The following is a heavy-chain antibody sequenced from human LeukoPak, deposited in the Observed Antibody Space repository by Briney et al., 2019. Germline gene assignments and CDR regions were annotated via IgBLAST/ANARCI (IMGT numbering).Heavy chain of an antibody. Sequence: GGSLRLSCAASGFTFSSYWMHWVRQAPGKGLVWVSRINSDGSSTSYADSVKGRFTISRDNAKNTLYLQMNSLRAEDTAVYYCARDHRYYDSSGRYGYWGQGTLVTVSS. J-gene: IGHJ4*02. V-gene: IGHV3-74*01. CDR2: INSDGSST. CDR1: GFTFSSYW. CDR3: ARDHRYYDSSGRYGY. D-gene: IGHD3-22*01.